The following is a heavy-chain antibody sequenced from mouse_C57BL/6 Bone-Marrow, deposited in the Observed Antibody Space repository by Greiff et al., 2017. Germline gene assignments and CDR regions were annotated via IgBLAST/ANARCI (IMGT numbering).Heavy chain of an antibody. Sequence: VQLQESGAELARPGASVKLSCKASGYTFTSYGISWVKQRTGQGLEWIGEIYPRSGNTYYNEKFQGKATLTADKSSSTAYMELRSLTSEDSAVYFCARGGWLLRVWGQGTTLTVSS. CDR3: ARGGWLLRV. CDR1: GYTFTSYG. J-gene: IGHJ2*01. D-gene: IGHD2-3*01. V-gene: IGHV1-81*01. CDR2: IYPRSGNT.